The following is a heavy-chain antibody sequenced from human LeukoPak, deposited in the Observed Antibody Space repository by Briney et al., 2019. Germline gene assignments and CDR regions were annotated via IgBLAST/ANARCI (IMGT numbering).Heavy chain of an antibody. CDR3: ARDSRFFGFGELSLDY. Sequence: GGSLRLSCAVSGFTFSSYEMNWVRQAPGKGLEWVSYISSSGSTIYYADSVKGRFTISRDNAKNSLYLQMNSLRAEDTAVYYCARDSRFFGFGELSLDYWGQGTLVTVSS. V-gene: IGHV3-48*03. D-gene: IGHD3-10*01. CDR2: ISSSGSTI. J-gene: IGHJ4*02. CDR1: GFTFSSYE.